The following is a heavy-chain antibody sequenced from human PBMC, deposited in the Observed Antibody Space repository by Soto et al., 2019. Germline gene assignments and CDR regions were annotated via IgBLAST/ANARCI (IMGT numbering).Heavy chain of an antibody. V-gene: IGHV4-59*01. CDR2: IYYSGST. CDR3: ARGPQTYYYDSSGPRFDP. CDR1: GGSISSYY. D-gene: IGHD3-22*01. Sequence: QVQLQESGPGLVKPSETLSLTCTVSGGSISSYYWSWIRQPPGKGLEWIGYIYYSGSTNYNPSLKSRVTISVDTSKNQFSLKLSSVTAADTAVYCCARGPQTYYYDSSGPRFDPWGQGTLVTVSS. J-gene: IGHJ5*02.